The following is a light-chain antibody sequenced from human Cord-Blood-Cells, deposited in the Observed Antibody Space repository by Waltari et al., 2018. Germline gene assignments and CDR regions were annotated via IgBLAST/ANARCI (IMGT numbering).Light chain of an antibody. CDR2: DVS. CDR1: SSDVGGYNS. Sequence: QSALTPPRSVSGSPGQSLTISRTGTSSDVGGYNSVPWYQQHPGKAPKLMIYDVSKRPSGVPDRFSGSKSGNTASLTISGLQAEEEADYYCCSYAGSYTWVFGGGTKLTVL. V-gene: IGLV2-11*01. CDR3: CSYAGSYTWV. J-gene: IGLJ3*02.